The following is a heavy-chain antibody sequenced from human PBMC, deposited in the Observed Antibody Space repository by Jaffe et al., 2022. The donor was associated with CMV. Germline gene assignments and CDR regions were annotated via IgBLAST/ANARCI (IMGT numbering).Heavy chain of an antibody. CDR3: ARDGWRGSWGYCSSTSCSLYGMDV. D-gene: IGHD2-2*01. CDR1: GGSISSGGYY. CDR2: IYYSGST. Sequence: QVQLQESGPGLVKPSQTLSLTCTVSGGSISSGGYYWSWIRQHPGKGLEWIGYIYYSGSTYYNPSLKSRVTISVDTSKNQFSLKLSSVTAADTAVYYCARDGWRGSWGYCSSTSCSLYGMDVWGQGTTVTVSS. J-gene: IGHJ6*02. V-gene: IGHV4-31*03.